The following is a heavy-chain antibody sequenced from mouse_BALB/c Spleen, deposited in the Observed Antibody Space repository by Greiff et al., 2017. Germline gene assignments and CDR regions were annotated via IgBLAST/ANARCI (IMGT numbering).Heavy chain of an antibody. CDR3: ARTDYGNYAACFAY. CDR2: ISSGSSTI. Sequence: EVMLVESGGGLVQPGGSRKLSCAASGFTFSSFGMHWVRQAPEKGLEWVAYISSGSSTIYYADTVKGRFTISRDNPKNTLFLQMTSLRSEDTAMYYCARTDYGNYAACFAYWGQGTLVTVSA. V-gene: IGHV5-17*02. CDR1: GFTFSSFG. D-gene: IGHD2-1*01. J-gene: IGHJ3*01.